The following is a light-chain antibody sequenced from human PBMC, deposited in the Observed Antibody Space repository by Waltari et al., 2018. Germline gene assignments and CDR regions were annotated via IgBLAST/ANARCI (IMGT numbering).Light chain of an antibody. V-gene: IGKV1-12*01. CDR2: GAS. Sequence: DIQMTQSPSAVAASIGDEVTITRRVSQGVSSRIAWYQQRPGQAPRLLHYGASSLQSGVPARFSGSGSWTEVKCTISSLHREDLATYYCQQRKSLPWTSGRGTKVEV. CDR3: QQRKSLPWT. J-gene: IGKJ1*01. CDR1: QGVSSR.